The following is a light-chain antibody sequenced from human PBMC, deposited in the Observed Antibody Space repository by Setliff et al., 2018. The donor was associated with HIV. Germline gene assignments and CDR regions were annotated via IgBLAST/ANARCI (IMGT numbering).Light chain of an antibody. V-gene: IGLV2-8*01. Sequence: SALAQPPSASGSPGQSVTISCTGTSSDVGSHSFVSWYQHHPGKVPKLILYGVNSRPSGVPYRFSGSKSGNTASLTVSGLQADDEADYYCTSYADTDTLLFGGGTK. CDR2: GVN. J-gene: IGLJ3*02. CDR3: TSYADTDTLL. CDR1: SSDVGSHSF.